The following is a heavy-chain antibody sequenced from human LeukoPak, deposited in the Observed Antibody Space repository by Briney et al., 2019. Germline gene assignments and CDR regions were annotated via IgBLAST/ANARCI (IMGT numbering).Heavy chain of an antibody. CDR2: ISASGSYI. CDR1: GFTFDTYR. Sequence: GGSLRLSCAASGFTFDTYRMNWVRQAPGKGLQWVSSISASGSYIYYADSLKGRFTISRDNTKNSLFLQMNSLRAEDTAVYYCARDSPGTTASDYWGQGTLVTVSS. D-gene: IGHD1-1*01. V-gene: IGHV3-21*01. CDR3: ARDSPGTTASDY. J-gene: IGHJ4*02.